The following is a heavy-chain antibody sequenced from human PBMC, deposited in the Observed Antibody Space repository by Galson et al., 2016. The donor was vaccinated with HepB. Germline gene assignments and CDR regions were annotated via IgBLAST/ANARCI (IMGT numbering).Heavy chain of an antibody. Sequence: SVKVSCKASGGTFSNYAFSWVRRAPGQGLEWMGDITPILGTTDFAPKFQGRVAITADESATTVYLEVSSLRSEDTAVYYCATYCGGDCENAFDIWGPGTMVTVSS. CDR2: ITPILGTT. V-gene: IGHV1-69*13. D-gene: IGHD2-21*02. J-gene: IGHJ3*02. CDR3: ATYCGGDCENAFDI. CDR1: GGTFSNYA.